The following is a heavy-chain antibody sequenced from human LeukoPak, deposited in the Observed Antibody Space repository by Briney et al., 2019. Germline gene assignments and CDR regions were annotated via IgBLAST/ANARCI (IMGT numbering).Heavy chain of an antibody. J-gene: IGHJ3*02. CDR1: GFTVSSNY. D-gene: IGHD3-10*01. CDR3: ARERFILWFGELSRDAFDI. CDR2: IYSGGST. V-gene: IGHV3-66*01. Sequence: GGSLRLSCAASGFTVSSNYMSWVRQAPGKGLEWVSVIYSGGSTYYADSVKGGFTISRDNSKNTLYLQMNSLRAEDTAVYYCARERFILWFGELSRDAFDIWGQGTMVTVSS.